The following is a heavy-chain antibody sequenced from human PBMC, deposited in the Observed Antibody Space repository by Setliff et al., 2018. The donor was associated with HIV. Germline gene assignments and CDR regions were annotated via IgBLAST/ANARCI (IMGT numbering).Heavy chain of an antibody. V-gene: IGHV1-3*01. CDR3: ARGMIRGAIITEFDS. J-gene: IGHJ4*02. D-gene: IGHD3-10*01. CDR2: INGGNGHT. CDR1: GYTFTTYA. Sequence: ASVKVSCKTSGYTFTTYAIHWVRQAPGQRLEWMGWINGGNGHTKSSERFQGRVTFSRDSSASTSQMELSSLTSEDTAVYFCARGMIRGAIITEFDSWGQGTLVTVSS.